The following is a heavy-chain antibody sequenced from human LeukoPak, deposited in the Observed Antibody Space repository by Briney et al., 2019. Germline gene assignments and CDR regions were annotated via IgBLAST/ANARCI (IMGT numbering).Heavy chain of an antibody. D-gene: IGHD1-1*01. CDR3: AGPGETGTTSDY. CDR1: GVSISSYY. J-gene: IGHJ4*02. Sequence: SETLSLTCTVSGVSISSYYWSWIRQPPGKGLEWIGYIYYSGSTNYNPSLKSRVTISVDTSKNQFSLKLSSVTAADSAVYYCAGPGETGTTSDYWGQGTLVTVSS. V-gene: IGHV4-59*01. CDR2: IYYSGST.